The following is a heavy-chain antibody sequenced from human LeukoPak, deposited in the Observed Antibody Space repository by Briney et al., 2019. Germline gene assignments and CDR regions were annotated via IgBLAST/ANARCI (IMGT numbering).Heavy chain of an antibody. J-gene: IGHJ6*04. Sequence: GGSLRLSCTASTFTFSGYWMYWVRQTPGKGLVWVSRINSDGSITTYADSVKGRFTMSRDNAKNTLYLQMNSLRAEDTAVYYCVRALNVWGKGTTVTVSS. CDR3: VRALNV. CDR2: INSDGSIT. CDR1: TFTFSGYW. V-gene: IGHV3-74*01.